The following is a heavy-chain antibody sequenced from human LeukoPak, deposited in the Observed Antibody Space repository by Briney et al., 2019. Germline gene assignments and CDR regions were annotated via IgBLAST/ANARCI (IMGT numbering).Heavy chain of an antibody. J-gene: IGHJ4*02. CDR3: ASGVIAGYIGYDYYGY. D-gene: IGHD5-12*01. Sequence: GASVKVSCKASGGTFRSYAISWVRQAPGQGLEWMGGIIPIFGTANYAQKFQGRVPITADESTSTAYMELSSLRSEDTAVYYCASGVIAGYIGYDYYGYWGQGTLVTVSS. CDR1: GGTFRSYA. CDR2: IIPIFGTA. V-gene: IGHV1-69*13.